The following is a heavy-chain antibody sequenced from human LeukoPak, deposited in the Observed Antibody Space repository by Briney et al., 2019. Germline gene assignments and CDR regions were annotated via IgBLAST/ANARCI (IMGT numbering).Heavy chain of an antibody. V-gene: IGHV5-51*01. CDR2: IYPADSDT. CDR3: ARGTDILTGYYEDYFDY. D-gene: IGHD3-9*01. J-gene: IGHJ4*02. CDR1: GYSFTSYW. Sequence: PGESLKISCKGSGYSFTSYWIGWVRQMPGKGLEWMGIIYPADSDTRYSPSFQGQVTISADKSISTAYLQWSSLKASDTAMYYCARGTDILTGYYEDYFDYWGQGTLVTVSS.